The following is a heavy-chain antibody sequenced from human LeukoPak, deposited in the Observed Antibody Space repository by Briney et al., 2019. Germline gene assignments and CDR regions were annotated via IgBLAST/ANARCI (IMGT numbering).Heavy chain of an antibody. CDR1: GGSISSYY. J-gene: IGHJ6*04. CDR2: IYYSGST. Sequence: SETLSLTCTVSGGSISSYYWSWIRQPPGKGLEWIGYIYYSGSTNYNPSFKSRVTISVDTSKNQFSLKLSSVTAADTAVYYCAGGSASYYYGMDVWGKGTTVTVSS. CDR3: AGGSASYYYGMDV. D-gene: IGHD3-10*01. V-gene: IGHV4-59*01.